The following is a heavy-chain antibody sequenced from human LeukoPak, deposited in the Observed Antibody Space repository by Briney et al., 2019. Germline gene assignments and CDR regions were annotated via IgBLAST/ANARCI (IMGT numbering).Heavy chain of an antibody. CDR3: AKDWGEYFDYVWGSFTSFDS. D-gene: IGHD3-16*01. CDR1: GFNFNSFS. Sequence: GGSLRLSCAASGFNFNSFSMNWVRQAPGKGLEWVSGISGSGHRTYYADSVKGRFTISRDNSKSTLYLQMNSLRAEDTAVYYCAKDWGEYFDYVWGSFTSFDSWGQGTLVTVSS. CDR2: ISGSGHRT. V-gene: IGHV3-23*01. J-gene: IGHJ4*02.